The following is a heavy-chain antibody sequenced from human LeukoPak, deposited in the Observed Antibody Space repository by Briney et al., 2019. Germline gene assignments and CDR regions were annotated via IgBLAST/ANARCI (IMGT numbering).Heavy chain of an antibody. V-gene: IGHV3-23*01. CDR3: AKREGLGDYFDY. CDR2: ISGSGGST. Sequence: GGSLRLSCAASGFTFSSYAMSWVRQAPRKGLEWVSAISGSGGSTYYADSVKGRFTISRDNSKNTLYLQMNSLRAEDTAVYYCAKREGLGDYFDYWGQGTLVTVSS. D-gene: IGHD3-3*01. CDR1: GFTFSSYA. J-gene: IGHJ4*02.